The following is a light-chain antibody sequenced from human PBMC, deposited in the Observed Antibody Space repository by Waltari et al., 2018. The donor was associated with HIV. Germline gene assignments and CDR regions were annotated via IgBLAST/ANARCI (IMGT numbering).Light chain of an antibody. J-gene: IGLJ2*01. CDR1: SNDVGSYNF. Sequence: QSALTQPASVSGSPGQSITISCTGTSNDVGSYNFVSWYQQHPGKAPRLIIYEVSKRPSGVSNRFSGSKSGNTASLTISWLQAEDEADYSCCSYAGKSNTFLIFGGGTKLTVL. CDR3: CSYAGKSNTFLI. V-gene: IGLV2-23*02. CDR2: EVS.